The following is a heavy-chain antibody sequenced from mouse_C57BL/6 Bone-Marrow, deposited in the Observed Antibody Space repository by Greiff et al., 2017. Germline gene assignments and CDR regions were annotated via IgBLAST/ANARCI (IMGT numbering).Heavy chain of an antibody. CDR1: GYTFTDYN. J-gene: IGHJ3*01. V-gene: IGHV1-18*01. Sequence: VQLKQSGPELVKPGASVKIPCKASGYTFTDYNMDWVKQSHGKSLEWIGDINPNNGGTIYNQKFKGKATLTVDKSSSTAYMELRSLTSEDTAVYYCARWSSSGYVGGWFAYWGQGTLVTVSA. CDR3: ARWSSSGYVGGWFAY. CDR2: INPNNGGT. D-gene: IGHD3-2*02.